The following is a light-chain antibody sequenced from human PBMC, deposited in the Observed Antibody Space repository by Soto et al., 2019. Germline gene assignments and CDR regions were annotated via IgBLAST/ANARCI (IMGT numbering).Light chain of an antibody. CDR1: QSLSGW. Sequence: DIQMTQSPSTLSASVGDRVIITCRASQSLSGWLAWYQQKPGKAPKPLIYDASSLESGVPSRFSGSGSGTEFTLTISSLQSDDFATYYCQQYNSYWTFGQGTKVDIK. CDR2: DAS. V-gene: IGKV1-5*01. J-gene: IGKJ1*01. CDR3: QQYNSYWT.